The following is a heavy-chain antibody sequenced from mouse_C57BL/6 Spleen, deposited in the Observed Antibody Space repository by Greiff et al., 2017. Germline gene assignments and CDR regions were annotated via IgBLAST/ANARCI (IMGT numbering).Heavy chain of an antibody. CDR1: GYTFTSYW. V-gene: IGHV1-55*01. Sequence: QVQLQQSGAELVKPGASVKMSCKASGYTFTSYWITWVKQRPGQGLEWIGDIYPGSGSTNYNEKFKSKATLTVDTSSSTAYMQLSSLTSEDSAVYYCATITTVVATPDYWGQGTTLTVSS. CDR3: ATITTVVATPDY. D-gene: IGHD1-1*01. CDR2: IYPGSGST. J-gene: IGHJ2*01.